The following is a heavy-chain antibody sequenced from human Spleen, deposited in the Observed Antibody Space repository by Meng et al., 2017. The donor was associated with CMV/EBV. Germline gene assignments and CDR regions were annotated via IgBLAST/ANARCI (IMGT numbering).Heavy chain of an antibody. V-gene: IGHV3-13*01. CDR1: GFRFSSYA. D-gene: IGHD1-26*01. CDR3: ARGDHSYGMDV. CDR2: IGTAGDT. J-gene: IGHJ6*02. Sequence: GGSLRLSCAASGFRFSSYAMNWVRQAPGKGLEWVSAIGTAGDTYYPGSVKGRFTISRENAKNSLYLQMNSLRAGDTAVYYCARGDHSYGMDVWGQGTTVTISS.